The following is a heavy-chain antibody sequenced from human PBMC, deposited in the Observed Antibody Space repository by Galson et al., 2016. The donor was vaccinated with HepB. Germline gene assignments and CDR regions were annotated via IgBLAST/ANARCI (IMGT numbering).Heavy chain of an antibody. CDR3: ARAYQYTLDY. D-gene: IGHD1-1*01. Sequence: SLRLSCAVSGFSFTTSTMNRVRQAPGKGLEWVAHIGIASTTTYYADSVKGRFTISRDNAKNSLYLQMNSLRAEDTAVYFCARAYQYTLDYWGQGTLVTVSS. V-gene: IGHV3-48*04. CDR1: GFSFTTST. J-gene: IGHJ4*02. CDR2: IGIASTTT.